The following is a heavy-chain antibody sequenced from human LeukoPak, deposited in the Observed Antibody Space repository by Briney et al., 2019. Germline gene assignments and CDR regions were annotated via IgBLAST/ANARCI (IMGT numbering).Heavy chain of an antibody. D-gene: IGHD1-26*01. V-gene: IGHV3-30*04. J-gene: IGHJ3*02. Sequence: GGSLRLSCAASGFTFSSYAMHWVRQAPGKGLEWVAVISYDGSNKYYADSVKGRFTISRDNSKNTLYLQMNSLRAEDTAVYYCARQDGSPDAFDIWGQGTMVTVSS. CDR1: GFTFSSYA. CDR2: ISYDGSNK. CDR3: ARQDGSPDAFDI.